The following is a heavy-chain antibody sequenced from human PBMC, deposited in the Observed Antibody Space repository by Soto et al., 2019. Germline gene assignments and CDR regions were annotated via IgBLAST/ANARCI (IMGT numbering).Heavy chain of an antibody. CDR1: GFTFTSSA. J-gene: IGHJ4*02. V-gene: IGHV1-58*01. CDR3: AAIIESWVGATYYFAY. D-gene: IGHD1-26*01. CDR2: IVVGSGNT. Sequence: QMQLVQSGPEVKKPGTSVKVSCKASGFTFTSSAVQWVRQARGQRLEWRGWIVVGSGNTKYAQKFQERVTITRDMSTSTAYMELGSLRSEDTAVYYCAAIIESWVGATYYFAYWGQGTLVTVSS.